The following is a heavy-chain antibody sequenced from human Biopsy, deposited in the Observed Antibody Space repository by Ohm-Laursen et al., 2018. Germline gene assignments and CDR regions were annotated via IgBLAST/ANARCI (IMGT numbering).Heavy chain of an antibody. CDR1: GYSFTKYY. D-gene: IGHD1-26*01. J-gene: IGHJ3*02. CDR3: AGIVLGPTNDAFDI. Sequence: ASVKVSCKASGYSFTKYYINWVRQAPGRGLEWMGWINAKTGDTNYAQRFQGRVTMTRDTSISTAYVDLSSLRSDDTAVYYCAGIVLGPTNDAFDIWGQGTMVTVSS. V-gene: IGHV1-2*02. CDR2: INAKTGDT.